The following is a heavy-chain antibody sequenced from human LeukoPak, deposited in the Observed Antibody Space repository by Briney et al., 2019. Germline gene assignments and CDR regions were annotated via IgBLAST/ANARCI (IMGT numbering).Heavy chain of an antibody. D-gene: IGHD6-6*01. CDR2: IIPIFGTA. J-gene: IGHJ4*02. CDR1: GGTFSSYA. V-gene: IGHV1-69*06. CDR3: ARAGIAARPDYFDY. Sequence: ASVKVSCKASGGTFSSYAISWVRQAPGQGLEWMGGIIPIFGTANYAQKFQGRVTITADKSTSTAYMELSSLRSEDTAVYYCARAGIAARPDYFDYWGQGTLVTVSS.